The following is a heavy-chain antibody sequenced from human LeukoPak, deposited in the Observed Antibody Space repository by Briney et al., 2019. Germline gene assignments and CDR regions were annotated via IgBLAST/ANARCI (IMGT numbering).Heavy chain of an antibody. CDR2: MNPNNGDT. Sequence: GASVKVSCKASGYTFTDSFMHWVRQAPGQGLEWMGGMNPNNGDTSYAQKFQGRVTMASDTSMNTAYMEVSRLTSDDTAVYYCARSIDTTGHYFVWNYWGQGTLVTVSS. CDR1: GYTFTDSF. CDR3: ARSIDTTGHYFVWNY. V-gene: IGHV1-2*02. D-gene: IGHD3-22*01. J-gene: IGHJ4*02.